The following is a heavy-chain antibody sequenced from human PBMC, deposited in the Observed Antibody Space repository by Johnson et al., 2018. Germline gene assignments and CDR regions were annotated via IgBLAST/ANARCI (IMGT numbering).Heavy chain of an antibody. CDR1: GGSISSYY. CDR3: ARGEGNYDFWSGYYSNYYYYYMDV. D-gene: IGHD3-3*01. J-gene: IGHJ6*03. V-gene: IGHV4-59*01. CDR2: IYYSGST. Sequence: QLVESGPGLVKPSETLSLTCTVSGGSISSYYWSWIRQPPGKGLEGIGDIYYSGSTNYNPSLKSRVTISVETSKNQFSLKLSSGTAADTAVYYCARGEGNYDFWSGYYSNYYYYYMDVWGKGTTVTVSS.